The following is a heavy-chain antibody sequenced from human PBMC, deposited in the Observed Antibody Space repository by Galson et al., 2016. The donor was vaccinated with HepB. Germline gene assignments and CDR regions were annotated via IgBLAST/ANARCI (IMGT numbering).Heavy chain of an antibody. J-gene: IGHJ6*02. V-gene: IGHV4-30-2*01. D-gene: IGHD5-18*01. CDR1: GGSISSGGYS. Sequence: TLSLTCAVSGGSISSGGYSWSWIRQPPGKGLEWIGYIYHSGSTYYNPSLKSRVTISVDRSKNQFSLKLSSVTAADTAVYYCARDRSYGYSNGMDVWGQGTTATVSS. CDR3: ARDRSYGYSNGMDV. CDR2: IYHSGST.